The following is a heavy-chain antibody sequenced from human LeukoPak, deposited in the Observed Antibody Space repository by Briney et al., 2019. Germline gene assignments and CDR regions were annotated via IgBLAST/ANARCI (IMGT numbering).Heavy chain of an antibody. D-gene: IGHD1-1*01. Sequence: ASVKVSCKASGYTFTSYGISWVRQAPGQGLEWMGWISAYNGNTNYAQKLQGRVTMTTDTSTSTAYMELSSLRSEDTAVYYCARERRDWRSSGDYYYGMDVWGQGTTVTVSS. J-gene: IGHJ6*02. CDR2: ISAYNGNT. CDR1: GYTFTSYG. V-gene: IGHV1-18*01. CDR3: ARERRDWRSSGDYYYGMDV.